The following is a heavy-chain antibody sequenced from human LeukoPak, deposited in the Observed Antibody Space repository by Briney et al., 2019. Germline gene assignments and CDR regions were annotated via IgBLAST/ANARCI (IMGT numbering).Heavy chain of an antibody. V-gene: IGHV1-2*02. Sequence: GASVKVSCKASGYTFTGYYMHWVRQAPGQGLEWMGWINPNSGGTNYAQKFQGRVTMTEDTSTDTAYMELSSLRSEDTAVYYCATRTSGSYSLDYWGQGTLVTVSS. D-gene: IGHD1-26*01. CDR2: INPNSGGT. J-gene: IGHJ4*02. CDR1: GYTFTGYY. CDR3: ATRTSGSYSLDY.